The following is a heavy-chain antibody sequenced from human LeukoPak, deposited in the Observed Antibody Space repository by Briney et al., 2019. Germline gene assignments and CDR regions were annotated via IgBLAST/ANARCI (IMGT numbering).Heavy chain of an antibody. Sequence: PSETLSLTCTVSGYSISSGYYWGWIRQPPGKGLEWIGSINHSGSTNYNPSLKSRVTISVDTSKNQFSLKLSSVTAADTAVYYCARHRCSGGSCYPMNWFDPWGQGTLVTVSS. D-gene: IGHD2-15*01. CDR2: INHSGST. V-gene: IGHV4-38-2*02. J-gene: IGHJ5*02. CDR3: ARHRCSGGSCYPMNWFDP. CDR1: GYSISSGYY.